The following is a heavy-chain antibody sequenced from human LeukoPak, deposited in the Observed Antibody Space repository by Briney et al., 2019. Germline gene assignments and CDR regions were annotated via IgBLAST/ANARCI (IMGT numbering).Heavy chain of an antibody. V-gene: IGHV3-64*01. CDR3: ARGARPFDY. D-gene: IGHD6-6*01. J-gene: IGHJ4*02. Sequence: GGSLRLSCAASGFTFSSYAMHWVRQAPGKGLEYVSAISSNGGSTYYANSVKGRFTISRDNSKNTLYLQMGSLRAEDMAVYYCARGARPFDYWGQGTLVTVSS. CDR1: GFTFSSYA. CDR2: ISSNGGST.